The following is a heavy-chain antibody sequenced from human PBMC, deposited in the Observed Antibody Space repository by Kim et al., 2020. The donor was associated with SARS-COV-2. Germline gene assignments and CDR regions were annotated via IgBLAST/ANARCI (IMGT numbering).Heavy chain of an antibody. CDR3: ARGRSLAYCGGDCYPLRSPFDY. CDR2: ISSSGSTI. J-gene: IGHJ4*02. V-gene: IGHV3-48*03. Sequence: GGSLRLSCAASGFTFSSYEMNWVRQAPGKGLEWVSYISSSGSTIYYADSVKGRFTISRDNAKNSLYLQMNSLRAEDTAVYYCARGRSLAYCGGDCYPLRSPFDYWGQGTLVTVSS. CDR1: GFTFSSYE. D-gene: IGHD2-21*02.